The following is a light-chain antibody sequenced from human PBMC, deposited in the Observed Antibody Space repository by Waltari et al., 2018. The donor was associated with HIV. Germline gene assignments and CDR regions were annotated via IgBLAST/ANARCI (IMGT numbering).Light chain of an antibody. CDR3: LLSYAGARPVV. J-gene: IGLJ2*01. V-gene: IGLV7-46*01. CDR1: TGAVTSGHH. Sequence: QAVVTQEPSLTVSPGGTVTLTCGPSTGAVTSGHHAYRFQQKPGQAPKTLIYDTNNNHSWTPARFSGSLLGGKAALTLSGAQPEDEAKYYCLLSYAGARPVVFGGGTQLTVL. CDR2: DTN.